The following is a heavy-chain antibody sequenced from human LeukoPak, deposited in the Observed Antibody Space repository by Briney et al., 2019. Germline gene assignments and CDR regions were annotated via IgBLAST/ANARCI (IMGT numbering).Heavy chain of an antibody. CDR3: AREDSSSWYFDY. CDR2: IYYSGST. CDR1: GGSISSYY. D-gene: IGHD6-13*01. V-gene: IGHV4-59*01. Sequence: SETLSLTCTVSGGSISSYYWSWIRQPPGKGLEWIGYIYYSGSTNYNPSLESRVTISVDTSKNQFSLKLSSVTAADTAVYYCAREDSSSWYFDYWGQGTLVTVSS. J-gene: IGHJ4*02.